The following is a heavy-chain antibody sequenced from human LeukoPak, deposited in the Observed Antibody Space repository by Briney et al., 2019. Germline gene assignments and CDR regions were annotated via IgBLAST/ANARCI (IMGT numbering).Heavy chain of an antibody. CDR1: GFTFSSYA. Sequence: HPGGSLRLSCAASGFTFSSYAMSWVRQAPGKGLEWVSAISGSGGSTYYADSVKGRFTISRDNSKSTLYLEMNSLRVEDTAVYYCTKVRSGSSNWALRVFDYWGQGALVTVSS. CDR2: ISGSGGST. D-gene: IGHD4-11*01. J-gene: IGHJ4*02. CDR3: TKVRSGSSNWALRVFDY. V-gene: IGHV3-23*01.